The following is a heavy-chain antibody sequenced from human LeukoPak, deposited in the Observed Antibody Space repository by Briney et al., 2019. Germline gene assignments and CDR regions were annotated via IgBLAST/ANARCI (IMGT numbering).Heavy chain of an antibody. J-gene: IGHJ4*02. CDR2: ISGSGGST. CDR3: AKDIVGATLSYYFDY. D-gene: IGHD1-26*01. CDR1: GFTFSSYA. V-gene: IGHV3-23*01. Sequence: GGSLRLSCAASGFTFSSYAMSWVRQAPGKGLVWVSAISGSGGSTYYADSVKGRFTISRDNSKNTLYLQMNSLRAEDTAVYYCAKDIVGATLSYYFDYWGQGTLVTVSS.